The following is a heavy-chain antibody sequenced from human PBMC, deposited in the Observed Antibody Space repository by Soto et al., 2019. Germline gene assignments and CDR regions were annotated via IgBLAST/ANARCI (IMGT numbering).Heavy chain of an antibody. CDR2: ISYDGSNK. Sequence: PGGSLRLSCAASGFTFSSYGMHWVRQAPGKGLEWVAVISYDGSNKYYADSVKGRFTISRDNSKNTLYLQMNSLRAEDTAVYYCAKDQKPNYYDSTEAFDIWGQGTMVTVSS. CDR1: GFTFSSYG. J-gene: IGHJ3*02. CDR3: AKDQKPNYYDSTEAFDI. V-gene: IGHV3-30*18. D-gene: IGHD3-22*01.